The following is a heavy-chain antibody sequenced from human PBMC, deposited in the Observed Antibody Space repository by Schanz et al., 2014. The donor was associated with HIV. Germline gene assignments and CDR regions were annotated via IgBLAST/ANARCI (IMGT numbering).Heavy chain of an antibody. J-gene: IGHJ2*01. Sequence: QVQLVQSGAEAKKPGSSVKVSCKASGGTFTSYAISWVRQAPGQGLQWMGGIIPFFGTANYAQTLQGRLTITADESTGTAYMDLTSLRYEDTALYYCAASMYNGSYGTHYYFDLWGRGTLVTVSS. D-gene: IGHD1-26*01. CDR3: AASMYNGSYGTHYYFDL. CDR1: GGTFTSYA. V-gene: IGHV1-69*01. CDR2: IIPFFGTA.